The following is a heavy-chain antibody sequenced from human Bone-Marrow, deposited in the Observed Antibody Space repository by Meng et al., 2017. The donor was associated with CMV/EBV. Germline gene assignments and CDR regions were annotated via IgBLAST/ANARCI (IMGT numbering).Heavy chain of an antibody. Sequence: GESLKISCAASGFTFSSYWMHWVRQAPGKGLVWVSRINSDGSSTSYADSVKGRFTISRDNAKNTLYLQMNSLSAEDTAVYYCARGRYNWNENHNWFGPWGQGTRVTGSS. CDR2: INSDGSST. V-gene: IGHV3-74*01. CDR3: ARGRYNWNENHNWFGP. D-gene: IGHD1-1*01. J-gene: IGHJ5*02. CDR1: GFTFSSYW.